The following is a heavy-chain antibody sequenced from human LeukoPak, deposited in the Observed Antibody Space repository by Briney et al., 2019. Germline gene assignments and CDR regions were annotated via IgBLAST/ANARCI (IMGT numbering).Heavy chain of an antibody. D-gene: IGHD6-19*01. Sequence: VSVKVSCKASGGTFSSYAISWVRQAPGQGLEWMGWISAYNGNTNYAQKLQGRVTMTTDTSTSTAYMELRSLRSDDTAVYYCAREAVAGHKYYFDYWGQGTLVIVSS. CDR3: AREAVAGHKYYFDY. CDR2: ISAYNGNT. J-gene: IGHJ4*02. CDR1: GGTFSSYA. V-gene: IGHV1-18*01.